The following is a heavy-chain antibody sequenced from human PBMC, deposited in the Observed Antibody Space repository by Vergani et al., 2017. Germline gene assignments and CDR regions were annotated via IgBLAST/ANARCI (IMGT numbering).Heavy chain of an antibody. J-gene: IGHJ4*02. D-gene: IGHD2-2*01. CDR1: GYPFTSYG. Sequence: QVQLVQSGAEVKKPGASVKVSCKASGYPFTSYGISWVRQAPGQGLEWMGWISAYNGNTNYAQKLQGRATMTTDTSTSTAHMELRCLRADDTAVYYCARAAIVVVPAAHFDYWGQGTLVTVSS. V-gene: IGHV1-18*01. CDR2: ISAYNGNT. CDR3: ARAAIVVVPAAHFDY.